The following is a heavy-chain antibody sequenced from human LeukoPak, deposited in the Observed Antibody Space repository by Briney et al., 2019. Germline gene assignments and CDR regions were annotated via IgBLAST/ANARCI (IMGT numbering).Heavy chain of an antibody. D-gene: IGHD2-15*01. CDR2: FVPSVDAA. J-gene: IGHJ4*02. CDR3: ATLCSGGFCYVDY. CDR1: GGTFPNYD. V-gene: IGHV1-69*04. Sequence: GASLRVSCTASGGTFPNYDISWVRQAPGQGLEWMGRFVPSVDAANYSPKFRGRVTITADKSTTTVFMELSSLRSEDTAVYYCATLCSGGFCYVDYWGQGILVTVSS.